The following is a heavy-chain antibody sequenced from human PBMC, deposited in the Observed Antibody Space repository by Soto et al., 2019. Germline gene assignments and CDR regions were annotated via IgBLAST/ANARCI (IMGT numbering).Heavy chain of an antibody. CDR2: IKSKTDGGTT. Sequence: GGSLRLSCAASGFTFSNAWMSWVRQAPGKGLEWVGRIKSKTDGGTTDYAAPVKGRFTISRDDSKNTLYLQMNSLKTEDTAVYYCTTASGILYGSGTRPFGIYYYYMDVWGKGTTVTVSS. D-gene: IGHD3-10*01. CDR1: GFTFSNAW. J-gene: IGHJ6*03. CDR3: TTASGILYGSGTRPFGIYYYYMDV. V-gene: IGHV3-15*01.